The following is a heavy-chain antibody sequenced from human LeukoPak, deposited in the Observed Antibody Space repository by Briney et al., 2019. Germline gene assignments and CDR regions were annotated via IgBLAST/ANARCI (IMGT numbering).Heavy chain of an antibody. Sequence: PGGSLRLSCAASGFTFSSYSMSWVRQAPGKGLEWVSYITSSSGTIYYADSVKGRFTISRDNAKNSLYLQMNSLRAEDTAVYYCARDLGYYYDSSGYYLKDGGLGSWGQGTLVTVSS. D-gene: IGHD3-22*01. V-gene: IGHV3-48*01. CDR2: ITSSSGTI. CDR3: ARDLGYYYDSSGYYLKDGGLGS. CDR1: GFTFSSYS. J-gene: IGHJ4*02.